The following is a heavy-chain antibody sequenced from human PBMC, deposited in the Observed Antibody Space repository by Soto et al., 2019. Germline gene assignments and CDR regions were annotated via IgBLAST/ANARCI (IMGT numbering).Heavy chain of an antibody. Sequence: PSETLSLTCTVSGASITSYYWSWVRQPATKGLEWIGRLYTSGSTTYNPSLKSRVTMSRDTSKDRFSLSLTSLTAADSAVYYCVRDSAATGTPYYYYYGMDVWGQGTTVTVSS. CDR2: LYTSGST. CDR1: GASITSYY. CDR3: VRDSAATGTPYYYYYGMDV. J-gene: IGHJ6*02. V-gene: IGHV4-4*07. D-gene: IGHD6-13*01.